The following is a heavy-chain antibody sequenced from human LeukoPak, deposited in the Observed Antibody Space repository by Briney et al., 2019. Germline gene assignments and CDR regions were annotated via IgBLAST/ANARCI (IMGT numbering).Heavy chain of an antibody. Sequence: PSETLSLTCTVSGGSITFGGYYWTWIRQPAGKGLEWIGRIYTSGRTFYNPSLKSRVTISMDTSMNQFSLRLNSVTAADTAVYYCARARVIPASFDDWGQGTLVTVSS. CDR1: GGSITFGGYY. CDR3: ARARVIPASFDD. D-gene: IGHD3-16*02. CDR2: IYTSGRT. J-gene: IGHJ4*02. V-gene: IGHV4-61*02.